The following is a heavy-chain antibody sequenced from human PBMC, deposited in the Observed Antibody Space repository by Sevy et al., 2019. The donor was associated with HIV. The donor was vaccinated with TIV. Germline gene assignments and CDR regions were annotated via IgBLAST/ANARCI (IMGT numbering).Heavy chain of an antibody. J-gene: IGHJ4*02. CDR3: AREGCTQPHDY. Sequence: GWSLRLSCAASGFTFAKYSMIWVRQAPGKGLEWVSTFSFGCGRINYADSVKGRFTISRDDSKNTLFLQMNSLRAEDTAAYFCAREGCTQPHDYWGQGTLVTVSS. CDR2: FSFGCGRI. CDR1: GFTFAKYS. D-gene: IGHD2-8*01. V-gene: IGHV3-23*01.